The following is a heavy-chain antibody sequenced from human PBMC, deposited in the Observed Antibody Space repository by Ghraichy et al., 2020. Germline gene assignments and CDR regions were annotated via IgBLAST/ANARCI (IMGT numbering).Heavy chain of an antibody. CDR2: ISSRSSYI. Sequence: LALTWAASGAAGREEERRGIGQAPGKGLECVSCISSRSSYITYADSVKGRFTISRDDAKSSLYLQINSLRVEDTAIYYCARADGGSYSSLADYWGQGTLVTVSS. D-gene: IGHD1-26*01. CDR1: GAAGREEE. J-gene: IGHJ4*02. V-gene: IGHV3-11*06. CDR3: ARADGGSYSSLADY.